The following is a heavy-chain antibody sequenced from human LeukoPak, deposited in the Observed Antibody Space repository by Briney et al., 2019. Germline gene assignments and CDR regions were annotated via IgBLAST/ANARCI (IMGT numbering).Heavy chain of an antibody. Sequence: GESLRLSCAASGFTFSDYYMSWIRQAPGKGLEWVSYISSSGSTKYHADSVKGRFTISRDNAKNSLYLQMNSLRAEDTAMYYCARETYNSGTGNWGQGTLVTVSS. CDR1: GFTFSDYY. J-gene: IGHJ4*02. D-gene: IGHD3-10*01. CDR3: ARETYNSGTGN. CDR2: ISSSGSTK. V-gene: IGHV3-11*01.